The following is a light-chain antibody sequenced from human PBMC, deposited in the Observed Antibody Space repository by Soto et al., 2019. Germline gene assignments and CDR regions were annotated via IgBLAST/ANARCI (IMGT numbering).Light chain of an antibody. CDR2: RAS. V-gene: IGKV2-30*01. Sequence: DVVMTQSPLSLPVTLGEPASISCRSSQSLLFIDGNSYLSWFQQRPGQSPRRLIYRASNRDSGVPDRFSGSGSGMDFAVKISRVEAEDVGVYCCMQGTHWPPVTFGPGTKLEIK. CDR3: MQGTHWPPVT. J-gene: IGKJ2*01. CDR1: QSLLFIDGNSY.